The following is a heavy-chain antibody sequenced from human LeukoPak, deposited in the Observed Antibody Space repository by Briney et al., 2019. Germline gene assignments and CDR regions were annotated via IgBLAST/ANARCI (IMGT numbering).Heavy chain of an antibody. CDR3: AREGAYYYGSGSYLAFDY. CDR1: GYTFTGYY. D-gene: IGHD3-10*01. V-gene: IGHV1-2*02. Sequence: RASVKVSCKTSGYTFTGYYMHWVRQAPGQGLEWMGWINPNSGGTNYAQKFQGRVTMTRDTSISTAYMELSRLRSDDTAVYYCAREGAYYYGSGSYLAFDYWGQGTLVTVSS. CDR2: INPNSGGT. J-gene: IGHJ4*02.